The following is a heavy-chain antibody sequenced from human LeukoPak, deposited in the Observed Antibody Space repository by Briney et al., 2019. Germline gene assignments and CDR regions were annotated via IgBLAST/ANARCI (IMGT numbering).Heavy chain of an antibody. J-gene: IGHJ3*02. CDR1: GGTFSSYA. V-gene: IGHV1-69*06. Sequence: ASVKVSCKASGGTFSSYAISWVRQAPGQGLEWMGGIIPIFGTANYAQKFQGRVTITADKSTSTAYMELSSLRSEDTAVYYCARARGNYGSGSYSAVYAFDIWGQGTMVTVSS. CDR3: ARARGNYGSGSYSAVYAFDI. CDR2: IIPIFGTA. D-gene: IGHD3-10*01.